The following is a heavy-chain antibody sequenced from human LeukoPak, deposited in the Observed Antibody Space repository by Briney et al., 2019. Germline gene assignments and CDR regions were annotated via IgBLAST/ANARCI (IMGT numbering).Heavy chain of an antibody. D-gene: IGHD3-3*01. CDR2: IYSGGST. V-gene: IGHV3-53*05. CDR3: AREVYDFWSGYYRGYYYGMDV. J-gene: IGHJ6*02. CDR1: GFTVSSNY. Sequence: PGGSLRLSCAASGFTVSSNYMSWVRQAPGKGLEWVSVIYSGGSTYYADSVKGRFTISRDNSKNTLYLQMNSLRAEDTAVYYCAREVYDFWSGYYRGYYYGMDVWGQGTTVTVSS.